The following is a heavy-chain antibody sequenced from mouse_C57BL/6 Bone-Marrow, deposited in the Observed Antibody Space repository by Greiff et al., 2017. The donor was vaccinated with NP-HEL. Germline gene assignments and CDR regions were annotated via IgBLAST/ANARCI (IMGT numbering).Heavy chain of an antibody. V-gene: IGHV5-4*01. CDR2: ISDGGSYT. J-gene: IGHJ2*01. CDR3: ARVCYYCSNGFDY. Sequence: EVHLVESGGGLVKPGGSLKLSCAASGFTFSSYAMSWVRQTPETRLEWVATISDGGSYTYYPDNVKGRFTISRDNAKNNLYLQMSHLTSEDTAMYYCARVCYYCSNGFDYGGQGTTLTVSS. CDR1: GFTFSSYA. D-gene: IGHD1-1*01.